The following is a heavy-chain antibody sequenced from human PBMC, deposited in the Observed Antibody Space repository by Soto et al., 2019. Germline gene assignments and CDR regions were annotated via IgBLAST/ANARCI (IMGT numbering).Heavy chain of an antibody. V-gene: IGHV3-15*07. J-gene: IGHJ6*02. CDR3: TTGSVEGV. CDR2: IKRKIDGEAT. CDR1: GFSFSNAW. Sequence: EVQLVESGGGLVKPGGSLRLXCAXSGFSFSNAWMNWVRQAPGKGLEWVGRIKRKIDGEATDYAAPVKGRFTVLXDDSKSALYLQMNSLKGDDTAVYYCTTGSVEGVWGQGTTVTVS. D-gene: IGHD2-15*01.